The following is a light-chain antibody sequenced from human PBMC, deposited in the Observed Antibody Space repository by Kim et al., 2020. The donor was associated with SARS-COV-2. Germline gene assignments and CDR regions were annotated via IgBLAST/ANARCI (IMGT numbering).Light chain of an antibody. CDR2: AAS. V-gene: IGKV1-27*01. CDR1: QGIGNY. CDR3: QKYNSAPLT. J-gene: IGKJ4*01. Sequence: DIQMTQSPSSLSASVGDRVTITCRASQGIGNYLAWYQQKPGQVPQLLIYAASTLQSGVPSRFSGSGSGTDFTLTISSLQPEDVATYYGQKYNSAPLTFGGGTKVDIK.